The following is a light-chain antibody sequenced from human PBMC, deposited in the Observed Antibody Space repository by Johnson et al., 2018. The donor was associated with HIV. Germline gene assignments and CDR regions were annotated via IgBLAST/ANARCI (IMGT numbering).Light chain of an antibody. Sequence: QSMLTQPPSVSEAPGQKVTISCSGSSSNIGNNYVSWYQQLPGTAPKLLIYENNKRPSGVPDRFSGSKSGTSATLGITGLQTGDEADYYCATWDSSLSAGRVFGTGTKSTVV. CDR1: SSNIGNNY. J-gene: IGLJ1*01. V-gene: IGLV1-51*02. CDR3: ATWDSSLSAGRV. CDR2: ENN.